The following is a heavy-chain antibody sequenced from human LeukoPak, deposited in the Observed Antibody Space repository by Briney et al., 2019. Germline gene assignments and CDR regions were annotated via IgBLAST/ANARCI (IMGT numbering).Heavy chain of an antibody. J-gene: IGHJ4*02. CDR1: GFSFSSYW. CDR3: AAGVGWLIDY. CDR2: IEGDGSER. Sequence: GVSLRLSCAASGFSFSSYWMSWVRQAPGKGLEWVAIIEGDGSERNYMDSVKGRFTISRDNAKNSLHLQMNSLRAEDTAVYYCAAGVGWLIDYWGQGTLVTVSS. V-gene: IGHV3-7*03. D-gene: IGHD6-19*01.